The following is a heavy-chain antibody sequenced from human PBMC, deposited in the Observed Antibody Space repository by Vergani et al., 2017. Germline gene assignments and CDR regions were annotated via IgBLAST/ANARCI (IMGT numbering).Heavy chain of an antibody. V-gene: IGHV4-34*01. J-gene: IGHJ6*03. D-gene: IGHD2-2*01. CDR2: INHSGST. CDR1: GGSFSGYY. CDR3: ARGKGYCSSTSCLPLYYYYYYMDV. Sequence: QVQLQQWGAGLLKPSETLSLTCAVYGGSFSGYYWSWIRQPPGKGLEWIGEINHSGSTNYNPSLKSRVTISVDTSKNQFSLKLSSVTAADTAVYYCARGKGYCSSTSCLPLYYYYYYMDVWGKGTTVTVSS.